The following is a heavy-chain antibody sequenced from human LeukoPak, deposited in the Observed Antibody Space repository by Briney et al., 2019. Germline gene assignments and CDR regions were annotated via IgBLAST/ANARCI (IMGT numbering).Heavy chain of an antibody. CDR2: IFPSDSDT. V-gene: IGHV5-51*01. CDR3: ARGLRPMRYFEY. CDR1: GYSFTSYW. Sequence: GASLKISCQGSGYSFTSYWIGWVRQMPGKGLEWMGIIFPSDSDTRYSPSFQGQATISADKSISTAYLQWSSLKASGTAMYFCARGLRPMRYFEYWGQGTLVTVSS. D-gene: IGHD3-3*01. J-gene: IGHJ4*02.